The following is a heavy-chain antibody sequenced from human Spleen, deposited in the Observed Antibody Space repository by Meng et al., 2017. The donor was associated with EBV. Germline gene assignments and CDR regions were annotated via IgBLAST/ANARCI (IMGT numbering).Heavy chain of an antibody. V-gene: IGHV1-69*01. Sequence: QEYLVQSGAEGKKPGYAVKVSSQAFGGPSGTNSIAWVRQAPGRGLEGMGGIITHSGTPTYAQKFQGRLTITADPSTRTTYMELRGLTSDDTAIYYCARGHYDGYWGQGTLVTVSS. CDR2: IITHSGTP. CDR1: GGPSGTNS. J-gene: IGHJ4*02. CDR3: ARGHYDGY. D-gene: IGHD3-16*01.